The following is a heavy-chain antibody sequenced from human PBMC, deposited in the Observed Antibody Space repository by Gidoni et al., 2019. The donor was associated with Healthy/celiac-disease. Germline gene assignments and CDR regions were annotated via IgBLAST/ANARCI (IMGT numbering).Heavy chain of an antibody. CDR1: VFTVSSNC. J-gene: IGHJ6*02. V-gene: IGHV3-53*01. CDR3: AGAYCGGDCYLHYYYYYGMDV. CDR2: SYSGGST. Sequence: EVQLVESGGGLIQHGGSLRLSCAASVFTVSSNCLSWVRQAPGKGLECVSVSYSGGSTYYADAVKGRFTISRDNSKNTLYLQMNSLRAEDTSVYYWAGAYCGGDCYLHYYYYYGMDVWGQGTTVTVSS. D-gene: IGHD2-21*02.